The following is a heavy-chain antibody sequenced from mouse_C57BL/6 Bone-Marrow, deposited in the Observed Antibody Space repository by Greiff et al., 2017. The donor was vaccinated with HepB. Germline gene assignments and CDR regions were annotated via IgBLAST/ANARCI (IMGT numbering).Heavy chain of an antibody. J-gene: IGHJ4*01. D-gene: IGHD1-1*01. V-gene: IGHV1-72*01. CDR3: ARETAVVATRAMDD. CDR2: IDPNSGGT. CDR1: GYTFTSYW. Sequence: QVQLKQPGAELVKPGASVKLSCKASGYTFTSYWMHWVKQRPGRGLEWIGRIDPNSGGTKYNEKFKSKATLTVDKPSSTAYMQLSSLTSEDSAVYYCARETAVVATRAMDDWGQGTSVTVSS.